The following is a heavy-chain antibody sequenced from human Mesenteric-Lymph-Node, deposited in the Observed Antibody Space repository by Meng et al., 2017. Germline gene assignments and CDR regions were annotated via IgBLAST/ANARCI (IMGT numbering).Heavy chain of an antibody. CDR3: ARAYSGSYLDAFDI. J-gene: IGHJ3*02. Sequence: GGSLRLSCAASGFTFSSYWMSWVRQAPGKGLEWVANIKQDGSEKYYVDSVKGRFTISRDNAKNSLYLQMNSLRAEDTALYYCARAYSGSYLDAFDIWGQGTMVTVSS. CDR1: GFTFSSYW. V-gene: IGHV3-7*03. D-gene: IGHD1-26*01. CDR2: IKQDGSEK.